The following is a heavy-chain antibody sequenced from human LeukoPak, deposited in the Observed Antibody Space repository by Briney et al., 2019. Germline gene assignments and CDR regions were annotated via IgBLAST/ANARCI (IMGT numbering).Heavy chain of an antibody. CDR3: ARGRPFSSGWPLFDY. J-gene: IGHJ4*02. CDR1: GGSISSGRYH. D-gene: IGHD6-25*01. CDR2: IYTSGST. V-gene: IGHV4-61*02. Sequence: TSQTLSLTCTVSGGSISSGRYHGSWIRQPPGKGLEWFARIYTSGSTNYNPSLKSRVTISVDTPKNQFSLKLSSVTAADTAVYYCARGRPFSSGWPLFDYWGQGTLVTVSS.